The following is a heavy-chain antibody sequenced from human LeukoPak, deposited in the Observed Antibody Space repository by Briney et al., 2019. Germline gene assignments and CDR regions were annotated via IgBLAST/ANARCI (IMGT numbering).Heavy chain of an antibody. Sequence: SETLSLTCTVSGGPISGSSYYWSWIRQPPGKGLEWIGYIYYSGSTNYNPSLKSRVTISVDTSKNQFSLKLSSVTAADTAVYYCARHSSGYYYYYYGMDVWGQGTTVTVSS. J-gene: IGHJ6*02. CDR1: GGPISGSSYY. CDR3: ARHSSGYYYYYYGMDV. CDR2: IYYSGST. V-gene: IGHV4-61*05. D-gene: IGHD3-22*01.